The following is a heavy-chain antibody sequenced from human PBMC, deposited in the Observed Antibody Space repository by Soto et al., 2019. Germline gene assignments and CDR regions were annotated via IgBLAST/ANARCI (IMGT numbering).Heavy chain of an antibody. V-gene: IGHV1-69*01. CDR2: IIPVFGAA. J-gene: IGHJ4*02. D-gene: IGHD3-16*01. CDR1: GGTFSTYT. CDR3: ATVLEGADY. Sequence: QVQLVQSGAEVKKPGSSVKVSCKASGGTFSTYTINWVRQAPGQGLEWMGGIIPVFGAANYAQKFPGRVTIPADESTSTAYMELSSLRSDDTAVYYCATVLEGADYWGQGTLVTVSS.